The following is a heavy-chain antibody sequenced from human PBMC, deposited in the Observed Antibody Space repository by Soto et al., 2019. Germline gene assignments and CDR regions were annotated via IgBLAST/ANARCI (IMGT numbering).Heavy chain of an antibody. D-gene: IGHD3-3*01. V-gene: IGHV3-23*01. J-gene: IGHJ6*02. Sequence: GGSLRLSCAASGFTFSSYSMSWVRQAPGKGLEWVSAISGSGGSTYYADSVKGRFTISRDNSKNTLYLQMNSLRAEGTAVYYCAKDQGTYYDFWSGYSYYYYYYGMDVWGQGTTVTVSS. CDR1: GFTFSSYS. CDR2: ISGSGGST. CDR3: AKDQGTYYDFWSGYSYYYYYYGMDV.